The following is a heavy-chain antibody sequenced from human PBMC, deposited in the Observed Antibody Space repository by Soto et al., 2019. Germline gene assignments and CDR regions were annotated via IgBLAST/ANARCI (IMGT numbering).Heavy chain of an antibody. CDR3: SRDPPPPDY. CDR2: ISAYNGNT. J-gene: IGHJ4*02. CDR1: GDTFASYA. Sequence: QVQLVQSGAEVNKPRASVKVCCKASGDTFASYAISWMRQAPGQGLEWMGWISAYNGNTNYAQKLQGRVTMTTDTSTSTSYMELRSLRSDDTAVYYCSRDPPPPDYWGQGPRVTVSS. V-gene: IGHV1-18*01.